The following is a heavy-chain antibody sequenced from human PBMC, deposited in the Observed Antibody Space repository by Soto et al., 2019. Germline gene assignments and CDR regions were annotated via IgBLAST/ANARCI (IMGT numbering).Heavy chain of an antibody. D-gene: IGHD2-15*01. Sequence: EVQLVESGGGLVQPGGSLRLSCAASGFTFSSYWMHWVRQAPGKGLVWVSRINSDGSSTGYADSVKGRFTISRDNAESTLYRQMNSLRAEDMAVYYCARDEVVVVAATGFGTRHWGQGTLVTVSS. J-gene: IGHJ1*01. CDR1: GFTFSSYW. CDR3: ARDEVVVVAATGFGTRH. CDR2: INSDGSST. V-gene: IGHV3-74*01.